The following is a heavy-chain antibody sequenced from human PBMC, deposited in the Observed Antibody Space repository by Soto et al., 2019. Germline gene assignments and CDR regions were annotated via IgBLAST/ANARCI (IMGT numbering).Heavy chain of an antibody. CDR1: WFSLSTSGVG. D-gene: IGHD3-10*01. V-gene: IGHV2-5*02. CDR3: ARGGWTTYYSPFFDY. J-gene: IGHJ4*02. Sequence: QITLKESGPTLVKPTQTHTLTCTFSWFSLSTSGVGVGWIRQPPGKALEWLALIYWDDDKRYSPSLKSRLTITKDTSKNQVVLTLTKLDTVDTATYYCARGGWTTYYSPFFDYWGQGTLVTVSS. CDR2: IYWDDDK.